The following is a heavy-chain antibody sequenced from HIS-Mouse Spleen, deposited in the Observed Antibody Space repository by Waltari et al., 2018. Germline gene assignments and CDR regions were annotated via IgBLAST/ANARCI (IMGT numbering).Heavy chain of an antibody. V-gene: IGHV4-39*07. Sequence: QLQLQESGPGLVKPSETLSLTCTVSGGSISSSSYYWGWLRQPPGKGLEWIGSIYYSGSTYYNPSLKSRVTISVDTSKNQFSLKLSSVTAADTAVYYCAREGEFKAFDIWGQGTMVTVSS. CDR1: GGSISSSSYY. D-gene: IGHD3-16*01. J-gene: IGHJ3*02. CDR2: IYYSGST. CDR3: AREGEFKAFDI.